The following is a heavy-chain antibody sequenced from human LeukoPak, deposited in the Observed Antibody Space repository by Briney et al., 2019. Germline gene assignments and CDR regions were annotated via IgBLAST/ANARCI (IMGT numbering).Heavy chain of an antibody. CDR1: GFTFDDYA. D-gene: IGHD6-6*01. V-gene: IGHV3-9*01. Sequence: GRSLRLSCAASGFTFDDYAMHWVRQAPGKGLEWVSGISWNSGSMGYADSVKGRFTISRDNAKNSLYLQMNSLRAEDTALYYCAKDREYSSSSSFDYWGQGTLVTVSS. CDR3: AKDREYSSSSSFDY. CDR2: ISWNSGSM. J-gene: IGHJ4*02.